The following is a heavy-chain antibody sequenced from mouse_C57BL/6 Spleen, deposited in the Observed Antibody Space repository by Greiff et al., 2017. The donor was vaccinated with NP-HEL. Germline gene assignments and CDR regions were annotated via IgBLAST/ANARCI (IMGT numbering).Heavy chain of an antibody. CDR2: IDPEDGET. V-gene: IGHV14-2*01. CDR1: GFNITDYY. J-gene: IGHJ3*01. D-gene: IGHD1-1*01. CDR3: AGDYYGSSPSFAY. Sequence: EVQLQQSGAELVKPGASVKLSCPASGFNITDYYMHWVKQRTEQGLAWIGRIDPEDGETTYAPKFQGKATITADTSSNTAYLQLSSLTSEDTAVYYCAGDYYGSSPSFAYWGQGTLVTVSA.